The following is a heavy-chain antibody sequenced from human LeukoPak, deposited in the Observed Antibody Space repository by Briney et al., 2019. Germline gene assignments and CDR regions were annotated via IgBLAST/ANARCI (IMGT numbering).Heavy chain of an antibody. D-gene: IGHD3-16*01. J-gene: IGHJ6*02. CDR3: VRTRGMDV. V-gene: IGHV4-59*11. CDR1: GDSIRSHY. Sequence: SETLSLTCSVSGDSIRSHYWPWIRQSPGKGLDWIGYIHNTGDTNYNPSLKGRVTISMDASKNQVSLKRSSVITADTAVYYWVRTRGMDVWGQGTAVTVSS. CDR2: IHNTGDT.